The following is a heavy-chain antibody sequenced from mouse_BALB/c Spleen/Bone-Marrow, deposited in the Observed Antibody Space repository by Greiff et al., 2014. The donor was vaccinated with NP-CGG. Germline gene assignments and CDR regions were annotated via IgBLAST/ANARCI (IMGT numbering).Heavy chain of an antibody. V-gene: IGHV1-14*01. D-gene: IGHD2-10*02. Sequence: LQESXPELVKPGASVKMSCKASGYTFTSYFMHWVKQKPGQGLEWIGYINPYNDGTKYNEKFKGKATLTSDKSSSTAYMELSSLTSEDSAVYYCARLDQRYEGYWGQGTTLTVSS. J-gene: IGHJ2*01. CDR1: GYTFTSYF. CDR2: INPYNDGT. CDR3: ARLDQRYEGY.